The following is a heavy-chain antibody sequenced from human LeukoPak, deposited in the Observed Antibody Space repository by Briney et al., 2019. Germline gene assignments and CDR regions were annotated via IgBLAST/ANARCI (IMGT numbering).Heavy chain of an antibody. CDR2: ISGSGDSA. V-gene: IGHV3-23*01. CDR1: GFTVSSNY. Sequence: GGSLRLSCAASGFTVSSNYMNWVRQAPGKGLEWVSAISGSGDSAYYADSVRGRFTISRDNSKNTLYLQIHSLRAEDTAVYYCAKGPIVVVTAMELEYWGRGTLVTVSS. J-gene: IGHJ4*02. CDR3: AKGPIVVVTAMELEY. D-gene: IGHD2-21*02.